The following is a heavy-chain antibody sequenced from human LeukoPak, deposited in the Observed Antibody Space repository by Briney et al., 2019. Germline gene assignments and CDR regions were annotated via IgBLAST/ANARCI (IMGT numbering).Heavy chain of an antibody. V-gene: IGHV3-23*01. J-gene: IGHJ4*02. CDR1: GFSFSSYA. CDR2: ISGSGGST. D-gene: IGHD5-12*01. CDR3: AKVRGYSGLYYFDY. Sequence: GGSLRLSCAASGFSFSSYAMSWVRQAPGKGLEWVSAISGSGGSTYYADSVKGRFTISRDNSKTTLYLQMNSLRAEDTAVYYCAKVRGYSGLYYFDYWGQGTLVTVSS.